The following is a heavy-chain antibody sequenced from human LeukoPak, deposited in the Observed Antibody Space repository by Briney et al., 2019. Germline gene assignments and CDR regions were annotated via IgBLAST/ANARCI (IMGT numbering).Heavy chain of an antibody. Sequence: PGGSLRLSCAASGFTFSSYSMNWVRQAPGKGLEWVSSISSSSSYIYYADSVKGRFTISRDNAKNSLYLQMNSLRADDTAVYYCARDLFNYDILTGYPIGGWFDPWGQGTLVTVSS. CDR2: ISSSSSYI. J-gene: IGHJ5*02. CDR1: GFTFSSYS. D-gene: IGHD3-9*01. V-gene: IGHV3-21*04. CDR3: ARDLFNYDILTGYPIGGWFDP.